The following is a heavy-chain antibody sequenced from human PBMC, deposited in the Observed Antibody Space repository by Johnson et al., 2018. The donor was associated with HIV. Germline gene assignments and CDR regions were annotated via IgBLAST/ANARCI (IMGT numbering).Heavy chain of an antibody. D-gene: IGHD3-22*01. J-gene: IGHJ3*02. CDR2: IKSKTDGGTT. CDR3: TTDSRYSDSSGYYYWLGRGAFDI. V-gene: IGHV3-15*01. Sequence: VQLVESGGGLVKPGGSLRLSCAASGFTFSNAWMNWVRQAPGKGLEWIGRIKSKTDGGTTDYAAPMKGRFTISRDDSKNTLYVQMNSLKTEDSAVYYCTTDSRYSDSSGYYYWLGRGAFDIWGQGTMVTVSS. CDR1: GFTFSNAW.